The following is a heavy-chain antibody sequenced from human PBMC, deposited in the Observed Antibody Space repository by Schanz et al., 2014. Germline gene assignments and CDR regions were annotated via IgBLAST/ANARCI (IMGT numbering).Heavy chain of an antibody. D-gene: IGHD2-21*01. V-gene: IGHV3-33*01. CDR2: IWFDGSNK. CDR3: TTDCCSWAKGDAGLQDS. CDR1: GFTFSRSG. J-gene: IGHJ4*02. Sequence: QVQLVESGGGVVQPGRSLRLSCAASGFTFSRSGMHWVRQAPGKGLEWVAIIWFDGSNKYYADSVKGRFTISRDNSKNTLFLQMNSLEPEDTAVYFCTTDCCSWAKGDAGLQDSWGQGTLVTVSS.